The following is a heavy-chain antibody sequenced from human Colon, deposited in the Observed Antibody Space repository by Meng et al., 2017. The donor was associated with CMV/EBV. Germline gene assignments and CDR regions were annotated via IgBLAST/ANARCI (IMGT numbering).Heavy chain of an antibody. Sequence: SISSVHYYWRWLRQSPGKCLEWIGYIYDSGSTFYSPTLRSRVVVSVDKSTNQFFLRLTSVTAADTAVYYCARQQGSGSYVDSFDNWGQGILVTVSS. V-gene: IGHV4-30-4*01. CDR2: IYDSGST. CDR1: SISSVHYY. D-gene: IGHD3-10*01. J-gene: IGHJ4*02. CDR3: ARQQGSGSYVDSFDN.